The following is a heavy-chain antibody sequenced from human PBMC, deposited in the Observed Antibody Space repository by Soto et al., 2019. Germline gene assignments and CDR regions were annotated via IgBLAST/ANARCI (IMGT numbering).Heavy chain of an antibody. CDR2: INHSGST. D-gene: IGHD3-10*01. CDR3: ARVLYYYGSGSVDY. J-gene: IGHJ4*02. V-gene: IGHV4-34*01. Sequence: SETLSLTCAVYGGSFSGYYWSWIRQPPGKGLEWFGEINHSGSTNYNPSLKSRVTISVDTSKNQFSLKLSSVTAADTAVYYCARVLYYYGSGSVDYWGQGTLVSVSS. CDR1: GGSFSGYY.